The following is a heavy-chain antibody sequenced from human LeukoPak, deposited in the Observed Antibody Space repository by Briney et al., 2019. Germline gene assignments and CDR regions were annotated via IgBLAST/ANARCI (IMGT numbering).Heavy chain of an antibody. V-gene: IGHV3-30*04. Sequence: GGSLRLSCAASGFTFSSYAMHWVRQAPGKGLEWVAVISYDGSNKYYADSVKGRFTISRDNSKNTLYLQMNSLRAEDTAVYYCAREASNLDAFDIWGQGTMVTVSS. J-gene: IGHJ3*02. CDR1: GFTFSSYA. CDR3: AREASNLDAFDI. CDR2: ISYDGSNK. D-gene: IGHD4-11*01.